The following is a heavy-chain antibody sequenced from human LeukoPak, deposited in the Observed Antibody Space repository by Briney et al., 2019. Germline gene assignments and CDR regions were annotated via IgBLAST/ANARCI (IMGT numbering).Heavy chain of an antibody. CDR3: ARLSSAYLDY. J-gene: IGHJ4*02. V-gene: IGHV3-74*01. D-gene: IGHD4/OR15-4a*01. CDR1: GFTFSSYW. Sequence: GGSPRLSCAAPGFTFSSYWMHWVRQAPGKGLVWVSRINGDGNTTIYADSVKGRFTISRDNAKNTLYLQMSSLRAEDTAVYYCARLSSAYLDYWGQGTLVTVSS. CDR2: INGDGNTT.